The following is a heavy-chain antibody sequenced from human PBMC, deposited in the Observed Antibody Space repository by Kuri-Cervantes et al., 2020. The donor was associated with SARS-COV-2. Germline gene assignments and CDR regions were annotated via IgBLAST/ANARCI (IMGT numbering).Heavy chain of an antibody. CDR3: ARGGYCSGGSCYPYYYYYYGMDV. CDR2: IIPILGIA. Sequence: SVKVSCKASGYTFTSYGISWVRQAPGQGLEWMGGIIPILGIANYAQKFQGRVTITRDTSASTAYMELSSLRSEDTAVYYCARGGYCSGGSCYPYYYYYYGMDVWGQGTTVTVSS. D-gene: IGHD2-15*01. CDR1: GYTFTSYG. V-gene: IGHV1-69*10. J-gene: IGHJ6*02.